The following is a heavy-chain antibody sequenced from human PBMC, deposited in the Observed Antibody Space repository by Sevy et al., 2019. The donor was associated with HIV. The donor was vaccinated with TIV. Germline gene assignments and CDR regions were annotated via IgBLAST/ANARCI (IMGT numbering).Heavy chain of an antibody. J-gene: IGHJ6*02. Sequence: GGSLRLSCVASGFTFRSYWMSWVRQAPGKGLEWVAHIKSDGSEKYHVDSVTGRFTISRDNAKNSLYLQMNSLRAEDTAVYYCARDCSSTSCLWGLDVWGPGTTVTVSS. CDR3: ARDCSSTSCLWGLDV. CDR2: IKSDGSEK. V-gene: IGHV3-7*03. CDR1: GFTFRSYW. D-gene: IGHD2-2*01.